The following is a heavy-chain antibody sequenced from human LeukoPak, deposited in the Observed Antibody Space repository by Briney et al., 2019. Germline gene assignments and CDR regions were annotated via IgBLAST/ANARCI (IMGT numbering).Heavy chain of an antibody. CDR3: ARDGGSRISDW. CDR2: IKQDGSEK. V-gene: IGHV3-7*01. Sequence: PGGSLRLSCAASGFTFSTYWMSWVRQAPGKGLEWVANIKQDGSEKYYVDSVKGRFTISRDNAKNSLYLQMNSLRAEDTAVYYCARDGGSRISDWWGQGTLVTVSS. D-gene: IGHD2-15*01. CDR1: GFTFSTYW. J-gene: IGHJ4*02.